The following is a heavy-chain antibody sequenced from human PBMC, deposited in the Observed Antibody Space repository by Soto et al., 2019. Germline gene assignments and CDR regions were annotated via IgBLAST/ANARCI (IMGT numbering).Heavy chain of an antibody. CDR3: ARPRGGDTYYYYGMDV. J-gene: IGHJ6*02. V-gene: IGHV1-69*06. D-gene: IGHD3-16*01. Sequence: QVQLVQSGAEVKKPGSSVKVSCKASGGTFSSYAISWVRQAPGQGLEWMGGIIPIFGTANYAQKFQGRVTITADKSTSTAYMELSSLRSEDTAGYYCARPRGGDTYYYYGMDVWGQGTTVTVSS. CDR2: IIPIFGTA. CDR1: GGTFSSYA.